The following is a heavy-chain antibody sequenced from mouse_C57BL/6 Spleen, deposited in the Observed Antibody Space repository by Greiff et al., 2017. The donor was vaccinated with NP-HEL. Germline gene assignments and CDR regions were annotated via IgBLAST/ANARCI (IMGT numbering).Heavy chain of an antibody. Sequence: VQLQQPGAELVRPGSSVKLSCKASGYTFTSYWMDWVKQRPGQGLEWIGNIYPSDSETHYNQKFKDKATLTVDKSSSTAYMQLSSLTSEDSAVYYCARGPYYGSSYDYWGQGTTLTVSS. CDR1: GYTFTSYW. D-gene: IGHD1-1*01. J-gene: IGHJ2*01. V-gene: IGHV1-61*01. CDR3: ARGPYYGSSYDY. CDR2: IYPSDSET.